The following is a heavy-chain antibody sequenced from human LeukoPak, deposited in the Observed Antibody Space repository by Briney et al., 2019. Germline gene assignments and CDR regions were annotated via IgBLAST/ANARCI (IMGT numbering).Heavy chain of an antibody. CDR2: IYYSGST. CDR1: GGSISSSSYY. D-gene: IGHD3-22*01. Sequence: SETLSLTCAVSGGSISSSSYYWGWIRQPPGKGLEWIGSIYYSGSTYYNPSLKSRVTISVDTSKNQFSLKLSSVTAADTAVYYCATTYYYDSSGYYPDAFDIWGQGTMVTVSS. V-gene: IGHV4-39*01. CDR3: ATTYYYDSSGYYPDAFDI. J-gene: IGHJ3*02.